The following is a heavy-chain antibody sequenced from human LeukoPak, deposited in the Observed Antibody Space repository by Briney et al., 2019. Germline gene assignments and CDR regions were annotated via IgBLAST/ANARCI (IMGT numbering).Heavy chain of an antibody. CDR3: ARARIAAAG. D-gene: IGHD6-13*01. Sequence: GGSVRLSCAASGFTFSSYSMNWVRQAPGKGLEWVSSISSSSGYIYYADSVKGRFTISRDNAKNSLYLQMNSLRAEDTAVYYCARARIAAAGWGQGTLVTVSS. V-gene: IGHV3-21*01. CDR2: ISSSSGYI. J-gene: IGHJ4*02. CDR1: GFTFSSYS.